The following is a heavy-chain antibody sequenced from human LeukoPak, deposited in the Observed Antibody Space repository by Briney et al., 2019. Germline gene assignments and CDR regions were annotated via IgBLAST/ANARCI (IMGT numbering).Heavy chain of an antibody. CDR1: GLTLSSSA. J-gene: IGHJ4*02. CDR2: ISGGGGSK. CDR3: ARQPGGFGPWGLIDK. V-gene: IGHV3-23*01. Sequence: GRSLRLSCAASGLTLSSSAMGSVRQAPREWRGWVSVISGGGGSKYYADSVKGRFTISRDNSKNTLYLQMNSLRVEDTGVYYCARQPGGFGPWGLIDKWGQGTLVSV. D-gene: IGHD3-16*01.